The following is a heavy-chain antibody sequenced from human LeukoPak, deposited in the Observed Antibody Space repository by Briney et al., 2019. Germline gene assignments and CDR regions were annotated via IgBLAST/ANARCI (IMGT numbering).Heavy chain of an antibody. CDR2: MNTNSGNT. D-gene: IGHD6-13*01. CDR1: GYTFTSYD. V-gene: IGHV1-8*01. J-gene: IGHJ4*02. Sequence: ASVKVSCKASGYTFTSYDINWVRQATGQGLEWMGWMNTNSGNTGYAQKFQGRVTMTRNTSISTAYMELSSLRSEDTAVYYCARESWAAAGLSDYWGQGTLVTVSS. CDR3: ARESWAAAGLSDY.